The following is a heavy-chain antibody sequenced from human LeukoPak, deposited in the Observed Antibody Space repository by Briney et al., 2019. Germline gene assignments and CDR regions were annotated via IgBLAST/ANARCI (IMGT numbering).Heavy chain of an antibody. CDR1: GDSFSSGSYY. CDR3: ARGTYQVATITDSFDY. J-gene: IGHJ4*02. Sequence: SETLSLTCTVSGDSFSSGSYYWSWIRQPPGKGLEWIGYIYYSGSTNYNPSLKSRVTISVDTSKNQFSLKLSSVTAADTAVYYCARGTYQVATITDSFDYWGQGTLVTVSS. D-gene: IGHD5-12*01. V-gene: IGHV4-61*01. CDR2: IYYSGST.